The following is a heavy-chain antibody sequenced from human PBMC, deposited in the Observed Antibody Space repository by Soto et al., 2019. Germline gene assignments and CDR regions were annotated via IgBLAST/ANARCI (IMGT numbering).Heavy chain of an antibody. D-gene: IGHD3-3*01. CDR1: GGSFSGYY. J-gene: IGHJ6*02. CDR2: INHSGST. CDR3: ARVGISRIYYGMDV. V-gene: IGHV4-34*01. Sequence: PSETLSLTCAVYGGSFSGYYWSWIRQPPGKGLEWIGEINHSGSTNYNPSLKSRVTISVDTSKNQFSLKLSSVTAADTAVYYCARVGISRIYYGMDVWGQGTTVTVSS.